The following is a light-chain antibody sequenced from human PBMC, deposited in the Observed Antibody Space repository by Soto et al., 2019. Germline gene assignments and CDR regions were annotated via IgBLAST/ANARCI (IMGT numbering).Light chain of an antibody. CDR1: ESVSNY. CDR3: QHRSDRPFN. CDR2: DVS. Sequence: EVVLTQSPATLSLSPGDRATLSCRASESVSNYLDWYQQKPGLPPRLVNYDVSSRATGIPARFSGSGSGTDFNLTISSLEPEDFAVYYCQHRSDRPFNFGPGTRVDI. J-gene: IGKJ3*01. V-gene: IGKV3-11*01.